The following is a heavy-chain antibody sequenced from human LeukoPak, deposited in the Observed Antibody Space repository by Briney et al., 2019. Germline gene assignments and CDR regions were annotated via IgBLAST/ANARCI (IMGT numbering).Heavy chain of an antibody. CDR2: ISAYNGNT. CDR1: GYTFTSYG. J-gene: IGHJ1*01. D-gene: IGHD4-23*01. Sequence: GASVKVSCKASGYTFTSYGISWVRQAPGQGLEWMGWISAYNGNTNYAQKLQGRVTMTTDTSTGTAYMELRSLRSDDTAVYYCARDLATVVTSNAEYFQHWGQGTLVTVSS. CDR3: ARDLATVVTSNAEYFQH. V-gene: IGHV1-18*01.